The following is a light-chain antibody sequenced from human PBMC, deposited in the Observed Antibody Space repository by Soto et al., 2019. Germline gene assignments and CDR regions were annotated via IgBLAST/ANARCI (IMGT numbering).Light chain of an antibody. CDR3: AAWDVTLNGYYV. CDR2: SNN. Sequence: QSALTQPPSASGTPGQRVTISCSGSSSNIGSNTVNWYQQLSGTAPKLLIYSNNQRPSGVPDRFSGSKSGTSASLAISGLQSEDEADYYCAAWDVTLNGYYVFGTGTKVTVL. V-gene: IGLV1-44*01. J-gene: IGLJ1*01. CDR1: SSNIGSNT.